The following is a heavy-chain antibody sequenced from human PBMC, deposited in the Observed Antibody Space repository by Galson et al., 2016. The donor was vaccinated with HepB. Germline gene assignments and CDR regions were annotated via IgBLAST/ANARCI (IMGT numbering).Heavy chain of an antibody. V-gene: IGHV3-21*01. CDR2: ITISSNYT. D-gene: IGHD4-23*01. J-gene: IGHJ2*01. CDR1: GFTFNSYN. CDR3: TRAYVGTACRGTYWYFDL. Sequence: SLKLSCTASGFTFNSYNINWVRQAPGKGLEWVSSITISSNYTYYSDSVRGRVTITRDNSKNSMHLQMNSLRAEDTAVYYCTRAYVGTACRGTYWYFDLWVRGTLVTVSS.